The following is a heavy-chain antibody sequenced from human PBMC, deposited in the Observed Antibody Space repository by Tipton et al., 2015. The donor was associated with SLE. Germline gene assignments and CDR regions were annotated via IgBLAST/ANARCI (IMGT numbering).Heavy chain of an antibody. D-gene: IGHD1-14*01. CDR3: AGLRDEPYAFDI. V-gene: IGHV4-59*08. J-gene: IGHJ3*02. CDR2: IYYSGSI. CDR1: GGSISSHY. Sequence: TLSLTCTVSGGSISSHYWSWIRQPPGKGLEWIGYIYYSGSISYNPSLKSRVTISVDTSKNQFSLKLSSVTAADTAVYYCAGLRDEPYAFDIWGQGTMVTVSS.